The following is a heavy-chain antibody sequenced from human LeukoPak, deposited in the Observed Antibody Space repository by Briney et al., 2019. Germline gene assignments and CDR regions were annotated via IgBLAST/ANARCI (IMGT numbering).Heavy chain of an antibody. CDR1: GGSIRSSSYY. J-gene: IGHJ4*02. D-gene: IGHD3-10*01. CDR2: IYTSGST. V-gene: IGHV4-61*02. CDR3: ARITTGFAGAPDY. Sequence: SETLSLTCTVSGGSIRSSSYYWGWIRQPAGKGLEWIGRIYTSGSTNYNPSLKSRVTMSVDTSKNQFSLKLSSVTAADTAVYYCARITTGFAGAPDYWGQGTLVTVSS.